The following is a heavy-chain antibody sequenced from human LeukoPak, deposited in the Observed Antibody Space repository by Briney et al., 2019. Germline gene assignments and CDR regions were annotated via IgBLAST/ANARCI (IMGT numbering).Heavy chain of an antibody. J-gene: IGHJ4*02. CDR3: AKVTVAGIAGRSAFDY. Sequence: GGSLRLSCAASGFTFSSYAMSWVRQAPGKGLEWVSAISGSGGSTYYADSVKGRFTISRDNSKNTLYLQMNSLRAEDTAVYYCAKVTVAGIAGRSAFDYWGQGTLVTVSS. CDR2: ISGSGGST. D-gene: IGHD6-19*01. V-gene: IGHV3-23*01. CDR1: GFTFSSYA.